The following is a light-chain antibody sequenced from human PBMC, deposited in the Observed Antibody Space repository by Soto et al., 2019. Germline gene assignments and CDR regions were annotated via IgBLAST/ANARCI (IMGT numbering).Light chain of an antibody. Sequence: QSVLTQPPSASGTPGQRVTISCSGSRSNIGSNPVNWYQRLPGTAPKLLIFNNNLRPSGVPDRFSGSKSGTSASLAISGLQSEDEADYYCAAWDDSLGGHVVFGGGTKVTVL. CDR3: AAWDDSLGGHVV. CDR1: RSNIGSNP. J-gene: IGLJ2*01. CDR2: NNN. V-gene: IGLV1-44*01.